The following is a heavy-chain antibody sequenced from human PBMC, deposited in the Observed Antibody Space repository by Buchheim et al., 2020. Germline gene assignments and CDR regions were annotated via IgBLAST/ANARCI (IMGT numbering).Heavy chain of an antibody. V-gene: IGHV3-48*01. J-gene: IGHJ4*02. CDR1: GFTFSSYS. CDR2: ISSSTNTI. Sequence: EVQLVESGGGLVQPGGSLRLSCTASGFTFSSYSMSWVRQAPGRGLEWLSYISSSTNTIYYADSVKGRFTISRDNAKNSLYLKMKNLRAEDTAVYYCATVGGSYYLWDYWGPGTL. D-gene: IGHD1-26*01. CDR3: ATVGGSYYLWDY.